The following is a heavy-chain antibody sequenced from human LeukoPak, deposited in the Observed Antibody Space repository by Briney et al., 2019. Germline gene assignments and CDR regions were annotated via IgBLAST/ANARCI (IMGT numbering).Heavy chain of an antibody. CDR2: IIPIFGTA. Sequence: GASVTVSCKASGGTFSSYAISWVRQAPGQGLEWMGGIIPIFGTANYAQKFQGRVTITADESTSTAYMELSSLRSEDTAVYYCARDLSGYFDYWGQGTLVTVSS. V-gene: IGHV1-69*13. J-gene: IGHJ4*02. CDR1: GGTFSSYA. D-gene: IGHD2/OR15-2a*01. CDR3: ARDLSGYFDY.